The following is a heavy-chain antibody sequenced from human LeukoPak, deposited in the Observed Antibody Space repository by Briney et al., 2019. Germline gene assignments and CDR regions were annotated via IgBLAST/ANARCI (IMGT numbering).Heavy chain of an antibody. CDR2: IYYSGST. CDR3: ARHGGYCSSTSCFEYFHH. J-gene: IGHJ1*01. D-gene: IGHD2-2*01. V-gene: IGHV4-39*01. CDR1: GGSISSSSNY. Sequence: SETLSLTCTVSGGSISSSSNYWGWIRRPPGKGLEWIGSIYYSGSTYYNPSLKSRVTISVDTSKNQFSLKLSSVTAADTAVYYCARHGGYCSSTSCFEYFHHWGQGTLVTVPS.